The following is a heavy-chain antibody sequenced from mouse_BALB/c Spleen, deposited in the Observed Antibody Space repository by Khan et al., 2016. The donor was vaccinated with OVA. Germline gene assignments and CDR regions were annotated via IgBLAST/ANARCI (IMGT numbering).Heavy chain of an antibody. CDR3: VNHGSSSAWFTY. V-gene: IGHV1-7*01. J-gene: IGHJ3*01. CDR1: GYTFTSYW. Sequence: QMQLEESGAELAKPGASVKMSCKASGYTFTSYWMHWVKQRPGQGLEWIGYINPSTDYTEYNQKFKDKATLTVDKSSSTAYMQLTSLTSEDSAVYYCVNHGSSSAWFTYWGQGTLSLSLQ. D-gene: IGHD1-1*01. CDR2: INPSTDYT.